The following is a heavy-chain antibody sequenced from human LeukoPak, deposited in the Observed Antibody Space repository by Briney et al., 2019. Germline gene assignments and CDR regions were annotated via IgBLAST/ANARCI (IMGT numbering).Heavy chain of an antibody. Sequence: GGSLRLSCAASGFTFSSYWMHWVRQAPGKGLVWVSRINTDGSSTSYADSVKGRFTISRDNAKNSLYLQMNSLRAEDTAVYYCARDWIRDAVAGKGGWLDHWGQGTLVTVSS. V-gene: IGHV3-74*01. D-gene: IGHD6-19*01. CDR3: ARDWIRDAVAGKGGWLDH. CDR1: GFTFSSYW. CDR2: INTDGSST. J-gene: IGHJ5*02.